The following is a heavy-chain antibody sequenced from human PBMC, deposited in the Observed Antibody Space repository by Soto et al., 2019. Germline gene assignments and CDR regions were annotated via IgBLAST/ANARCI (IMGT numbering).Heavy chain of an antibody. Sequence: QVQLVQSGAEVKKPGASVKVSCKASGYTFTSYDINWVRQATGQGLEWMGWMNPNSGNTGYAQKSPGRVTMTRNTSISTAYMELSSLRSEDTAVYYCARWPDGYYYYGMDVWGQGTTVTVSS. J-gene: IGHJ6*02. CDR2: MNPNSGNT. CDR1: GYTFTSYD. V-gene: IGHV1-8*01. CDR3: ARWPDGYYYYGMDV.